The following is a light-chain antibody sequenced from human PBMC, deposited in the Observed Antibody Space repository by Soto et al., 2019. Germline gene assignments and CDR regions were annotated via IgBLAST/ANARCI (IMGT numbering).Light chain of an antibody. Sequence: EVVMSQSPATLSVSPGERATLSCRASDGISSNLAWYQQRPGQAPRLVIFNLSTRATGIPARFSGSGSGTEFNLTINSLQSEDSAIYYCLEYNIWPPWTFGQGTKVEIK. V-gene: IGKV3-15*01. CDR3: LEYNIWPPWT. CDR1: DGISSN. J-gene: IGKJ1*01. CDR2: NLS.